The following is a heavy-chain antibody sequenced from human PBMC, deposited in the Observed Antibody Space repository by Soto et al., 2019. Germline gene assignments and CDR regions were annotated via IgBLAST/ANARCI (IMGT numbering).Heavy chain of an antibody. V-gene: IGHV3-23*01. CDR1: GFPFSSYV. Sequence: AGGSLRLSCAASGFPFSSYVMSWVRQAPGKGLEWVSGISGGGSNTFYADYVKGRFTISRDNSKNTLLSQMNSLGAEDTAVYYCAKDSNKYSSSLRGRYFDYWGQGIGVTVSS. CDR2: ISGGGSNT. CDR3: AKDSNKYSSSLRGRYFDY. J-gene: IGHJ4*02. D-gene: IGHD4-4*01.